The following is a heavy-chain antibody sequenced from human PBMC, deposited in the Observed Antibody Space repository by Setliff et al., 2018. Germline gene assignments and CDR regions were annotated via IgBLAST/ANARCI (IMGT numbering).Heavy chain of an antibody. Sequence: GGSLRLSCSASGFTLSTYWMNWVRQAPGKGLEWVAHIKQDGSETYYVDSVNGRFIISRDNAKNSVFLQMKSLRAEDTAVYYCARAKGTTMATQYFDYWGQGTLVTVSS. CDR2: IKQDGSET. J-gene: IGHJ4*02. V-gene: IGHV3-7*01. CDR3: ARAKGTTMATQYFDY. D-gene: IGHD3-10*01. CDR1: GFTLSTYW.